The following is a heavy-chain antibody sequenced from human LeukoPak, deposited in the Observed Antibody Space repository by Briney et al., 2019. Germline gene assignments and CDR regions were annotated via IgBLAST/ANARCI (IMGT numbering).Heavy chain of an antibody. CDR2: ISGSGGST. CDR3: AKGGKWDVTPFDY. Sequence: GGSLRLSCAASGFTLSSHGMSWVRQAPGKGLEWVSGISGSGGSTYYADAVKGRFTISRDNSKNTLYLQVNSLRAEDTAVYYCAKGGKWDVTPFDYWGQGTLVTVSS. V-gene: IGHV3-23*01. CDR1: GFTLSSHG. J-gene: IGHJ4*02. D-gene: IGHD1-26*01.